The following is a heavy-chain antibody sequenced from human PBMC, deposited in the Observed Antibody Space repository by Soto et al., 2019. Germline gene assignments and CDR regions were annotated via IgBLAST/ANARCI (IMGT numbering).Heavy chain of an antibody. J-gene: IGHJ4*02. D-gene: IGHD3-3*01. CDR1: GYTFTGYY. V-gene: IGHV1-2*04. CDR3: ARSPAYYDFWSGYPWYFDY. CDR2: INPNSGGT. Sequence: ASVKVSCKAPGYTFTGYYMHWVRQAPGQGLEWMGWINPNSGGTNYAQKFQGWVTMTRDTSISTAYMELSRLRSDDTAVYYCARSPAYYDFWSGYPWYFDYWGQGTLVTVSS.